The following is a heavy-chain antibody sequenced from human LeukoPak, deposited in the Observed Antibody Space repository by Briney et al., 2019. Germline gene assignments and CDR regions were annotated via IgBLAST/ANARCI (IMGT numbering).Heavy chain of an antibody. CDR3: ARHRDGYADY. Sequence: GESLKISCKGSGYTFTRYWIAWVRQMPGKGLEWMGIIYPGDSDTRYSPSSQGQVTISADKSISTAYLQWSSLEASDTAMYYCARHRDGYADYWGQGTLVTVSS. CDR1: GYTFTRYW. V-gene: IGHV5-51*01. CDR2: IYPGDSDT. D-gene: IGHD5-24*01. J-gene: IGHJ4*02.